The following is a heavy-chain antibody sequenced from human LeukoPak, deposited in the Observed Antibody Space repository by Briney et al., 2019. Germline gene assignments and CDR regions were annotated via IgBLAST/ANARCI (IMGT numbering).Heavy chain of an antibody. V-gene: IGHV4-61*02. CDR3: ANMYGRDSGYYYYYYMDV. J-gene: IGHJ6*03. CDR2: IYSSGST. D-gene: IGHD4-23*01. Sequence: SETLSLTCTVSGASISSGSYYWSWIRQPAGKGLEWIGRIYSSGSTNYNPSLKSRVTISVDTSKNQFSLKLSSVTAADTAVYYCANMYGRDSGYYYYYYMDVWGKGTTVTVSS. CDR1: GASISSGSYY.